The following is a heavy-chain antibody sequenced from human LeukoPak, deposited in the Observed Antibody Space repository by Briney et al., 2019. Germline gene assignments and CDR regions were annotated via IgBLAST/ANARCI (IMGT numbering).Heavy chain of an antibody. V-gene: IGHV1-18*01. CDR3: ARVLEQQLVLLDEYFQH. CDR1: GYTFTSYG. Sequence: GASVKVSCKASGYTFTSYGISWVRQAPGQGLEWMGWIGAYNGNTNYAQKLQGRVTMTTDTSTSTAYMELRSLRSDDTAVYYCARVLEQQLVLLDEYFQHWGQGTLVTVSS. D-gene: IGHD6-13*01. CDR2: IGAYNGNT. J-gene: IGHJ1*01.